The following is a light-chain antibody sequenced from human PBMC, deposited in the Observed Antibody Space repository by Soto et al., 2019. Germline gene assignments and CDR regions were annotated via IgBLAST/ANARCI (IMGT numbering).Light chain of an antibody. CDR3: LQYDTWPPGT. CDR2: DAS. V-gene: IGKV3-15*01. Sequence: IFMTQSPATLSVSPGGRATLSCRASEDVSSKFAWYQQKPGLPPRLVMYDASTRATGIPGRFSGSGSGKDFTLTISGLQSEDFAIYYCLQYDTWPPGTFGQGTKVEI. J-gene: IGKJ1*01. CDR1: EDVSSK.